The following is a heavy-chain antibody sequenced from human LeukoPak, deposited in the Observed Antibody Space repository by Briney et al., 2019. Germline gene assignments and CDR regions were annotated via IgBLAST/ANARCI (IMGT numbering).Heavy chain of an antibody. D-gene: IGHD3-10*01. Sequence: GGSLRLSCAASGITVTSNHMSWVRQAPGKELEWVSVIYSGGSTYYADSVKGRFTISRDNSKNTLYLQMNSLRAEDTAVYYCAKSFLGITMVRGVIMALDYWGQGTLVTVSS. CDR1: GITVTSNH. CDR2: IYSGGST. J-gene: IGHJ4*02. V-gene: IGHV3-53*01. CDR3: AKSFLGITMVRGVIMALDY.